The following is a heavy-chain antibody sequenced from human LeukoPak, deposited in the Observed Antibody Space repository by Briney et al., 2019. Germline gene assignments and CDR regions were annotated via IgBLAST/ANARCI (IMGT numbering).Heavy chain of an antibody. V-gene: IGHV4-59*01. CDR2: IYYTGST. CDR3: ARDAGYCSSSSCGAYFLL. CDR1: GGSISSFY. D-gene: IGHD2-2*01. Sequence: PAETLSLIYTVSGGSISSFYCSWIRQPPGKGLEWIGYIYYTGSTNYNPSLKSRVIISVDTSKNLFSLKLSSMTAADTAVYYCARDAGYCSSSSCGAYFLLWGQGTLVTVSS. J-gene: IGHJ1*01.